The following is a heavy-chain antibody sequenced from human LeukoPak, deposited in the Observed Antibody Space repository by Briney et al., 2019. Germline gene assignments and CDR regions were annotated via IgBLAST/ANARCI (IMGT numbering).Heavy chain of an antibody. CDR1: GGSISSGGYY. CDR2: IYYSGST. Sequence: SQTLSLTCTVSGGSISSGGYYWSWIRQHPGKGLEWVGYIYYSGSTYYNPSLKSRISMSVDTSKNQSSLMLSSVTAADTAVYYCARGRNPDYGDSKIDYWGQGTLVTVSS. CDR3: ARGRNPDYGDSKIDY. D-gene: IGHD4-17*01. V-gene: IGHV4-31*03. J-gene: IGHJ4*02.